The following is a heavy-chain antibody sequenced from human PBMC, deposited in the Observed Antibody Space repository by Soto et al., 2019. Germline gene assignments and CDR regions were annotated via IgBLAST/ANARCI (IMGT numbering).Heavy chain of an antibody. CDR3: ARHSRGDYSDYGDPWYFDL. CDR1: GGSISPYY. CDR2: LYHTGST. Sequence: QVQLQESGPGLVKPSETLSLTCTVSGGSISPYYWTWIRQFPGMGLEWIGFLYHTGSTDYNPSLKSRVPXSXDAXKNQFSRKLSSVTAADTALYYCARHSRGDYSDYGDPWYFDLWGRGTLVTVSS. D-gene: IGHD4-17*01. J-gene: IGHJ2*01. V-gene: IGHV4-59*08.